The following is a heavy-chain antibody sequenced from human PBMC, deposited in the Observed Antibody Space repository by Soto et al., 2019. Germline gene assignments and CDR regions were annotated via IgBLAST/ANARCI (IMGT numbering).Heavy chain of an antibody. V-gene: IGHV3-23*01. D-gene: IGHD3-9*01. CDR3: TKLPSDILTAYYFDS. CDR1: GFSFSNHA. Sequence: EVQLLESGGVFVQPGGSLRLSCAASGFSFSNHAMSWVRQAPGKGLEWVSGPTGGGGTQYYADSVKGRLSISRDNSKETLYLQMNSLRAEDTAMYYWTKLPSDILTAYYFDSCGRGTLGTVSS. CDR2: PTGGGGTQ. J-gene: IGHJ4*02.